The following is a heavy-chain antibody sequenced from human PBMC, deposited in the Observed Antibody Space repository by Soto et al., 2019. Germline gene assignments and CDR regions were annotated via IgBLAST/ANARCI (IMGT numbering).Heavy chain of an antibody. CDR2: ISTYNGDA. Sequence: QAQLEQSGAEVKKPGASVKVSCKSSGYTFSTSGISWVRQAPGQGLEWMGWISTYNGDANYAQRFQGRVTMTTDTATSTTFMELRRLRSDDTAVYYCAREGPRPYYYYGMDVWGQGPTVTVSS. CDR3: AREGPRPYYYYGMDV. D-gene: IGHD6-6*01. J-gene: IGHJ6*02. V-gene: IGHV1-18*01. CDR1: GYTFSTSG.